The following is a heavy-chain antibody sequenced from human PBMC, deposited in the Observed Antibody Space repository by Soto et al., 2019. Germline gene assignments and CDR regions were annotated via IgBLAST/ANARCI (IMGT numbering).Heavy chain of an antibody. J-gene: IGHJ4*02. CDR1: GERFTTYG. CDR2: ISTHNTNT. CDR3: ARWAGQVRDYGGPFDH. V-gene: IGHV1-18*04. D-gene: IGHD4-17*01. Sequence: QVQLVQSGAEVKNPGASVTVSCKASGERFTTYGISWVRQAPGQGLEWMGRISTHNTNTNYAPKFQDRLLLTTDTSTTTAHIELRSLRPDGTAVYYCARWAGQVRDYGGPFDHWCQGTLVTVSS.